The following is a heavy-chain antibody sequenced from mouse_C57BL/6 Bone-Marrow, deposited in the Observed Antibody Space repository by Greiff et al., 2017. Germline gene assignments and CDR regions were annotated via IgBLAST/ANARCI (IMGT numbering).Heavy chain of an antibody. CDR2: IDPETGGP. J-gene: IGHJ3*01. V-gene: IGHV1-15*01. CDR3: TRGDWAWFAY. Sequence: VQLQQSGAELVRPGASVTLSCKASGYTFTDYEMHWVKQTPVHGLEWIGAIDPETGGPAYNQKFKGKAILTADKSSSTAYRELRSLTSEDSAVYYCTRGDWAWFAYWGQGTLVTVSA. D-gene: IGHD4-1*01. CDR1: GYTFTDYE.